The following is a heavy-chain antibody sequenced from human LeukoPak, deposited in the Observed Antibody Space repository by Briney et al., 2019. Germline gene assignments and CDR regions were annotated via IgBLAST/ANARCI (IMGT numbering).Heavy chain of an antibody. J-gene: IGHJ4*02. CDR3: ARARAEWLDIVY. D-gene: IGHD3-3*01. CDR1: GFSVSSNY. V-gene: IGHV3-53*03. Sequence: ESLRLTCAVSGFSVSSNYMSWVRQPPGKGLEWVSFIYSGGSTYYDDSVKGRFTISIDNSKNMLYLQMNSVKAEDTSGYCCARARAEWLDIVYWGQGALITVSS. CDR2: IYSGGST.